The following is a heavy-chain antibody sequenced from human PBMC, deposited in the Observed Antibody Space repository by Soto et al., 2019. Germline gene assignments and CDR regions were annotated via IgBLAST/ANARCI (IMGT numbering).Heavy chain of an antibody. CDR1: GGSFSGYY. CDR2: INHSGST. CDR3: ARALPYSNFDY. D-gene: IGHD4-4*01. Sequence: SETLSLTCAVYGGSFSGYYWSWIRQPPGKGLEWIGEINHSGSTNYNPSVKSRFTMSIDTSKNQFSLKLSRVTAADTAVYYCARALPYSNFDYWGQGTLVTVSS. V-gene: IGHV4-34*01. J-gene: IGHJ4*02.